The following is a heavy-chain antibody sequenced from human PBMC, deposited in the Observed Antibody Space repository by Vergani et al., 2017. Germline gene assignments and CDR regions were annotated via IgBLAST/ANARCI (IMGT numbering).Heavy chain of an antibody. CDR2: IYSGGST. Sequence: EVQLVESGGGLVQPGGSLRLSCAASGFTFSSYEMNWVRQAPGKGLEWVSVIYSGGSTYYADSVKGRFTISRDNSKNTLYLQMNSLRAEDTAVYYCARSDKQLIAVAGTVLDYWGQGTLVNVSS. V-gene: IGHV3-66*01. J-gene: IGHJ4*02. CDR1: GFTFSSYE. D-gene: IGHD6-19*01. CDR3: ARSDKQLIAVAGTVLDY.